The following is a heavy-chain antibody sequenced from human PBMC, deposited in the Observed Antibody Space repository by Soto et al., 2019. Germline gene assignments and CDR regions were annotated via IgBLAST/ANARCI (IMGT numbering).Heavy chain of an antibody. J-gene: IGHJ4*02. CDR1: GFTFSSYG. CDR2: ISYDGSNK. V-gene: IGHV3-30*18. Sequence: QVQLVESGGGVVQPGRSQRLSCAASGFTFSSYGMHWVRQAPGKGLEWVAVISYDGSNKYYADSVKGRFTISRDNSKNTLYLQMNSLRAEDTAVYYCAKDGQYDFWSGYPHFDYWGQGTLVTVSS. D-gene: IGHD3-3*01. CDR3: AKDGQYDFWSGYPHFDY.